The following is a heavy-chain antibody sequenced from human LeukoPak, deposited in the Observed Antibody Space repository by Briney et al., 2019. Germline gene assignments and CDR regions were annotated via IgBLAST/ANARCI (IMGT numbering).Heavy chain of an antibody. V-gene: IGHV1-69*01. J-gene: IGHJ4*02. D-gene: IGHD3-22*01. Sequence: AVKVSCKASGGTFSSYAISWVRPAPGQGVEWMGGIIPIFGAPNSAQKFQGGVTYTAAESTSPAYMELCSLRPEDTAVYYSARAASEGDYYDSSGYPYYFDYWGQGTLVTVSS. CDR2: IIPIFGAP. CDR1: GGTFSSYA. CDR3: ARAASEGDYYDSSGYPYYFDY.